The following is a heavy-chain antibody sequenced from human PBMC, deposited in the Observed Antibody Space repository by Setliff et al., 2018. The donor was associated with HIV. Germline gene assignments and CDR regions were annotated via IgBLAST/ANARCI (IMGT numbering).Heavy chain of an antibody. D-gene: IGHD3-3*01. Sequence: ASVKVSCKTSGYTFTAYYMHWVRQAPGQGLEWIGWINPNSGATNYAQMFQGRVTMTRDTSMSTAYMELRRLRSDDTAMYYCARGGTIFGVVISNYYYMDVWGKGTTVTVSS. CDR2: INPNSGAT. J-gene: IGHJ6*03. CDR1: GYTFTAYY. CDR3: ARGGTIFGVVISNYYYMDV. V-gene: IGHV1-2*02.